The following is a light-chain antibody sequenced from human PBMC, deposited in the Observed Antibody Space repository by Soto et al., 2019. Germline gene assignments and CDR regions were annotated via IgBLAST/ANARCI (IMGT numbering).Light chain of an antibody. CDR3: CSYAGSSTHVV. V-gene: IGLV2-23*01. J-gene: IGLJ2*01. CDR1: SSMVGSYNL. CDR2: EGS. Sequence: QSALTNPPPGPGPPEQSFTISSPGTSSMVGSYNLVSWYQQHPGKAPKLMIYEGSKRPSGVSNRFSGSKSGNTASLTISGLQGEDEADYYCCSYAGSSTHVVFGGGTKLTVL.